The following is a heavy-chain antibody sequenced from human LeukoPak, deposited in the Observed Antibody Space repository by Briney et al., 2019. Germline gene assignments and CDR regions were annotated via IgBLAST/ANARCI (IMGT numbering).Heavy chain of an antibody. V-gene: IGHV1-2*02. Sequence: ASVKVSCKASGYTFTGYYMHWVRQAPGQGVEWMGWINPNSGGTNYAQKFQGRVTMTRDTSISTAYMELSRLRSDDTAVYYCARVAGPAAPFDYWGQGTLVTVSS. J-gene: IGHJ4*02. D-gene: IGHD6-13*01. CDR3: ARVAGPAAPFDY. CDR1: GYTFTGYY. CDR2: INPNSGGT.